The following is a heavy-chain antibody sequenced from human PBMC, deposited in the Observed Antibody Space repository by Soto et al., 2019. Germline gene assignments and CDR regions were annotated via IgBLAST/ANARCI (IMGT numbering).Heavy chain of an antibody. CDR1: GYTFTSYG. V-gene: IGHV1-18*04. J-gene: IGHJ4*02. Sequence: GASVKVSCKASGYTFTSYGISWVRQAPGQGLEWMGWISAYNGNTNYAQKLQGRVTMTTDTSTSTAYMELRSLRSDDTAVYYGARVVGGAYCGGDCFFDYWGQGTLVTVSS. D-gene: IGHD2-21*02. CDR3: ARVVGGAYCGGDCFFDY. CDR2: ISAYNGNT.